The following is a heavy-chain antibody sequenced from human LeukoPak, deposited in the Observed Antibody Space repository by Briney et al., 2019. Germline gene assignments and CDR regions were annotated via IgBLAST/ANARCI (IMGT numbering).Heavy chain of an antibody. CDR2: ISAYNGNT. Sequence: ASMKVSCKASGFTFNIYFLHWVRQAPGQGLEWMGWISAYNGNTNYAQKLQGRVTMTTDTSTSTAYMELRSLRSDDTAVYYCARDRVLGMIVVVSDYWGQGTLVTVSS. D-gene: IGHD3-22*01. J-gene: IGHJ4*02. CDR1: GFTFNIYF. V-gene: IGHV1-18*04. CDR3: ARDRVLGMIVVVSDY.